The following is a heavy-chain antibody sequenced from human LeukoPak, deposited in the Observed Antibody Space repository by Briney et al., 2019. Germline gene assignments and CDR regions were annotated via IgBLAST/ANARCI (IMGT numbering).Heavy chain of an antibody. V-gene: IGHV3-30*18. Sequence: GRSLRLSCAASGFTFSSYGMQWVRQAPGKGLEWVAVISYDGSNKYYADSVKGRFTISRDNSKNTLYLQMNSLRAEDTAVYYCAKSRSYDYGDYDYWGQGTLVTVSS. CDR1: GFTFSSYG. CDR3: AKSRSYDYGDYDY. CDR2: ISYDGSNK. J-gene: IGHJ4*02. D-gene: IGHD4-17*01.